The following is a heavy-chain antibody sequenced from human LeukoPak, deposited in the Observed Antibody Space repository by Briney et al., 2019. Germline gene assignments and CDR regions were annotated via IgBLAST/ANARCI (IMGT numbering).Heavy chain of an antibody. Sequence: ASVKVSCKASGGTFSSYAISCVRHPPGQGLEWMGRIIPILGIANYAQKFQGRVTITADKSTSTAYMELSSLRSEDTAVYYCARDGDNCIDPCGQGTLVTVSS. J-gene: IGHJ5*02. CDR2: IIPILGIA. CDR3: ARDGDNCIDP. CDR1: GGTFSSYA. V-gene: IGHV1-69*04. D-gene: IGHD7-27*01.